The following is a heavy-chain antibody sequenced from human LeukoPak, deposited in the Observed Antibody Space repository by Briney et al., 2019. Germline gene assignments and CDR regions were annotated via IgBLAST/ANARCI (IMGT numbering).Heavy chain of an antibody. J-gene: IGHJ4*02. D-gene: IGHD1-14*01. CDR3: AREVWGPEY. V-gene: IGHV3-7*01. CDR2: IKHDGSDK. Sequence: PGGSLRLSCAASGFTFTKYWMTWVRQAPGKGLEWVGNIKHDGSDKNYMDSVKGRFTISRDNTKNSVYLRMSSLRAEDTAVYYCAREVWGPEYWGQGTLVTVSS. CDR1: GFTFTKYW.